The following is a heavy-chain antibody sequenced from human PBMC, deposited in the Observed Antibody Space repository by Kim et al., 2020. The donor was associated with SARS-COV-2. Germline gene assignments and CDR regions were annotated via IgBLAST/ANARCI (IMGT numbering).Heavy chain of an antibody. D-gene: IGHD6-13*01. CDR3: AAAGRRYDAFDI. Sequence: YYVDSVKGRFTISRDNAKNSLYLQMNSLRAEDTAVYYCAAAGRRYDAFDIWGQGTMVTVSS. J-gene: IGHJ3*02. V-gene: IGHV3-7*01.